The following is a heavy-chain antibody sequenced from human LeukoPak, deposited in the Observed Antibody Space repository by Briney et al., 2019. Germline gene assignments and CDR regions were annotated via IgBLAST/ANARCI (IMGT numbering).Heavy chain of an antibody. D-gene: IGHD5-24*01. J-gene: IGHJ4*02. Sequence: PSETLSLTCAVYGGSFSGYYWSWIRQPPGKGLEWIGEINHSGSTNYNPSLKSQVTISVDTSKNQFSLKLSSVTAADTAVYYCARSVMATGDYWGQGTLVTVSS. CDR1: GGSFSGYY. V-gene: IGHV4-34*01. CDR3: ARSVMATGDY. CDR2: INHSGST.